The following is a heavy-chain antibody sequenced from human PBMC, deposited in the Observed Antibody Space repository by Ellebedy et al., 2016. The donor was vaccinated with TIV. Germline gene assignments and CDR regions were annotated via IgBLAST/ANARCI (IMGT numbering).Heavy chain of an antibody. Sequence: MPSETLSLTCTVSGGSISTSSYFWGWIRQPPGKGLEWSGNINFSGTTYYNPSLKSRASISVDTSKNKFSLNLSSVTAADTAVYFCARGLGRFDYWGQGTLVTVSS. V-gene: IGHV4-39*07. CDR3: ARGLGRFDY. CDR1: GGSISTSSYF. CDR2: INFSGTT. J-gene: IGHJ4*02. D-gene: IGHD7-27*01.